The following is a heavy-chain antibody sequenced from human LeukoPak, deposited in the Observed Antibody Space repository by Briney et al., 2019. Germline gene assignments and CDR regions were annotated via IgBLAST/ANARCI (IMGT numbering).Heavy chain of an antibody. D-gene: IGHD2-8*02. CDR2: IHSSGIT. CDR1: GVSISGYY. J-gene: IGHJ4*02. CDR3: AREVDPSVPTLVD. Sequence: SETLSLTCTVSGVSISGYYWTWLRQPAGGGLKWIGRIHSSGITNYNRSIQSRVTMSLDTSKNEVSLRLTSVTAADTAMYFCAREVDPSVPTLVDWGQGTLVTVSS. V-gene: IGHV4-4*07.